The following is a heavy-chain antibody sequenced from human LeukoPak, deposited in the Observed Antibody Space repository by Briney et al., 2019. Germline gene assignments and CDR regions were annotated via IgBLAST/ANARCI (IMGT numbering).Heavy chain of an antibody. Sequence: GGSLRLSCGASGFTFSSYAMSWVRQAPGKGLEWVAFIRYDGSNKYYADSVKGRFTISRDNSRDTLYLQMNSLRAEDTAVYYCAKDPRTLSYYFDYWGQGTLVTVSS. D-gene: IGHD1-14*01. CDR3: AKDPRTLSYYFDY. CDR2: IRYDGSNK. CDR1: GFTFSSYA. V-gene: IGHV3-30*02. J-gene: IGHJ4*02.